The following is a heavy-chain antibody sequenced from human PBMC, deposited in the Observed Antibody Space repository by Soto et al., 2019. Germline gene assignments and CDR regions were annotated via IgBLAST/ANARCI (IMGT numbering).Heavy chain of an antibody. D-gene: IGHD2-15*01. V-gene: IGHV3-30-3*01. CDR2: ISYDGSNK. J-gene: IGHJ6*02. CDR3: ARDSGYCSGGSCYRRDYYYYYGMDV. Sequence: GGSLRLSCAASGFTFSSYAMHWVRQAPGKGLEWVAVISYDGSNKYYADSVKGRFTISRDNSKNTLYLQMNSLRAEDTAVYYCARDSGYCSGGSCYRRDYYYYYGMDVWGQGTTVTVSS. CDR1: GFTFSSYA.